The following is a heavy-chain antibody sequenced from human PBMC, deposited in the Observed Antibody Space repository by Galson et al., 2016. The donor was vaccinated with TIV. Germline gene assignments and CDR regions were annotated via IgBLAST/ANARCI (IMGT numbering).Heavy chain of an antibody. D-gene: IGHD7-27*01. CDR1: GFTFSRFG. CDR2: ISYDGSNK. CDR3: AKERDLYPPFMGTFDH. J-gene: IGHJ4*02. V-gene: IGHV3-30*18. Sequence: SLRLSCAASGFTFSRFGMHWVRQAPGKGLEWVAVISYDGSNKYYADSVKGRLTISRDNSKNTLYLRMNSLRAEDTAVYYCAKERDLYPPFMGTFDHWGQGTMVTVSS.